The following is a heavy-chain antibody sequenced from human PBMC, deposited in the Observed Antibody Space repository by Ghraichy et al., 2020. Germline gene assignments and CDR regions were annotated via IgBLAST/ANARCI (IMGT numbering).Heavy chain of an antibody. CDR3: ARGTTIFGVVMFDY. Sequence: GSLRLSCAVYGGSFSGYYWSWIRQPPGKGLEWIGEINHSGSTNYNPSLKSRVTISVDTSKNQFSLKLSSVTAADTAVYYCARGTTIFGVVMFDYWGQGTLVTVSS. J-gene: IGHJ4*02. CDR1: GGSFSGYY. CDR2: INHSGST. V-gene: IGHV4-34*01. D-gene: IGHD3-3*01.